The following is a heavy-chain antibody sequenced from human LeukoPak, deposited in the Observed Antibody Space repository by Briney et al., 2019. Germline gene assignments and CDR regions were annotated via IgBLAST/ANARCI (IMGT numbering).Heavy chain of an antibody. D-gene: IGHD6-13*01. V-gene: IGHV4-4*08. CDR2: ISYSGST. J-gene: IGHJ5*02. Sequence: PSETLSLTCTVSGGSLSSYYWTWIRQPPGKRLEWIGYISYSGSTNYNPPLKSRVTISVDTSKTQFSLNLSSVTAADTAVYYCARDRDNSRWYSWFDPWGQGTLVTVSS. CDR3: ARDRDNSRWYSWFDP. CDR1: GGSLSSYY.